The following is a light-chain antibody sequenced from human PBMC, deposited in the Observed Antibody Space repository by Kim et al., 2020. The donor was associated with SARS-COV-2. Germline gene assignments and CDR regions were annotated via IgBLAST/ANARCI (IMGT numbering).Light chain of an antibody. CDR2: SKN. Sequence: SSELTQDPAVSVALGQIVRITCQGDSLRRYYASWYQQKPGQAPVLVIYSKNNRPSWIPDRFSCSSSGNTASLTITGAPAEAEADYYCTSRALSGTPLVFG. CDR3: TSRALSGTPLV. CDR1: SLRRYY. V-gene: IGLV3-19*01. J-gene: IGLJ2*01.